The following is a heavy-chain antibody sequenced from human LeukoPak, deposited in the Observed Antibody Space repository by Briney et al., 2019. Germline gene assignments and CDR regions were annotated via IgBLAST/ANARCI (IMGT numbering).Heavy chain of an antibody. CDR1: NGSMTNNY. CDR3: AREHKRVRGVDY. Sequence: SETLSLTCTVSNGSMTNNYWSWIRQPPGKGLEWIGYIYSSGSTIYNPSLKSRVTISIDTSKNQFSLKLISVTAEDTAVNYCAREHKRVRGVDYWGQGTLVTVSS. J-gene: IGHJ4*02. CDR2: IYSSGST. V-gene: IGHV4-59*01. D-gene: IGHD3-10*01.